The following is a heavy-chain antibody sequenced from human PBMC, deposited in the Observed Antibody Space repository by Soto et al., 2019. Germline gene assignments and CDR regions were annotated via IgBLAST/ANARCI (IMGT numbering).Heavy chain of an antibody. CDR2: IYYSGST. D-gene: IGHD3-3*01. J-gene: IGHJ6*02. CDR1: GGSVSSGSYY. V-gene: IGHV4-61*01. Sequence: SETLSLTCTVSGGSVSSGSYYWSWIRQPPGKGLEWIGYIYYSGSTNYNPSLKSRVTISVDTSKNQFSLKLSSVTAADTAVYYCARGRVVINYYYGMDVWGQGTTVTVSS. CDR3: ARGRVVINYYYGMDV.